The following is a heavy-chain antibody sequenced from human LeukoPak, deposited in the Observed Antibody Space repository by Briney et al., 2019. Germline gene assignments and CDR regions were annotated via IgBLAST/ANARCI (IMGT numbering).Heavy chain of an antibody. J-gene: IGHJ6*02. CDR3: ARYRYCTNGVCYLNYYYGMDV. Sequence: ASVKVSCKASGYTFLSYSISWVRQAPGPGLEWMGWIGPNENTNYAQKFQGRLMLTTETSTGTAYMELRSLRSDDTAVYYCARYRYCTNGVCYLNYYYGMDVWGQGTTVTVSS. V-gene: IGHV1-18*01. D-gene: IGHD2-8*01. CDR2: IGPNENT. CDR1: GYTFLSYS.